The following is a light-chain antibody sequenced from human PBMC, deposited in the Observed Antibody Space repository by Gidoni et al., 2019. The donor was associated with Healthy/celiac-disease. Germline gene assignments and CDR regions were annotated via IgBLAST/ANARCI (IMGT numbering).Light chain of an antibody. Sequence: YELTQPPAVSVSPGQTASITGSGDKLGDKYACWYQPKPGQSPVLVIYQDSKRTSGIPERFSGSNSGNTATLTISGTQAMDEADYYCQAWDSSTVVFGGGTKLTVL. CDR3: QAWDSSTVV. J-gene: IGLJ2*01. CDR1: KLGDKY. CDR2: QDS. V-gene: IGLV3-1*01.